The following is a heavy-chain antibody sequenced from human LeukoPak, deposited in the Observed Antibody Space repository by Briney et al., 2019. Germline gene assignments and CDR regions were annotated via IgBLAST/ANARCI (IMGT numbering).Heavy chain of an antibody. V-gene: IGHV3-23*01. D-gene: IGHD6-13*01. Sequence: GGSLRLSCSASGFSFSSYSMTWVRQAPGKGLEWISSITDSGASTYYAQSVKGQLTVSRDNSKDTLWLEISSLRVEDTAIYYCAKIEGAGPRGAFHVWGQGTVVVVSS. CDR1: GFSFSSYS. CDR2: ITDSGAST. CDR3: AKIEGAGPRGAFHV. J-gene: IGHJ3*01.